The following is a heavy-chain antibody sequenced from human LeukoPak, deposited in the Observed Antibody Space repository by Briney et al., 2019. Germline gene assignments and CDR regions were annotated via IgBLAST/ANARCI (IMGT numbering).Heavy chain of an antibody. V-gene: IGHV4-59*01. CDR3: ARVMIAVAGTSNYFDY. D-gene: IGHD6-19*01. CDR1: GGSISSYY. CDR2: IYYSGST. Sequence: SETLSLTCTVSGGSISSYYWSWIRQPPGKGLEWIGYIYYSGSTNYNPSLKSRVTISVDTSKNQFSLELSSVTAADTAVYYCARVMIAVAGTSNYFDYWGQGTLVTVSS. J-gene: IGHJ4*02.